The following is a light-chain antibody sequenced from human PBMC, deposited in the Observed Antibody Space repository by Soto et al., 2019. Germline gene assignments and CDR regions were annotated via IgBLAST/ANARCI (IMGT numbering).Light chain of an antibody. Sequence: EIVMTPSPATLSLSPGERATLSCRASQSVGSDLAWYQQKPGQSPRLLVYGASTRANGTPARFSGSGSGTEFTLTIGSLQSEDFAVYYCQQYSSSPSFGQGTRLEIK. CDR3: QQYSSSPS. J-gene: IGKJ5*01. CDR1: QSVGSD. CDR2: GAS. V-gene: IGKV3-15*01.